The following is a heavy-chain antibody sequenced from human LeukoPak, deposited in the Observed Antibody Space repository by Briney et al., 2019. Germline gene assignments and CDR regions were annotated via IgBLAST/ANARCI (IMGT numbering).Heavy chain of an antibody. CDR3: AKDRQQLVLSSFDY. CDR2: IIGGAGST. Sequence: GGSLRLSCAASGFSFSSHGMSWVRQAPGKGLEWVSGIIGGAGSTYYADSVKGRFTISRDNSKNTLYLQMNSLRAEDTAVYYCAKDRQQLVLSSFDYWGQGTLVTVSS. CDR1: GFSFSSHG. J-gene: IGHJ4*02. V-gene: IGHV3-23*01. D-gene: IGHD6-13*01.